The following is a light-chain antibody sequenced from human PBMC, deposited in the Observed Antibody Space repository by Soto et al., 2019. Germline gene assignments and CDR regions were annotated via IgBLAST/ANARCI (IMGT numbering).Light chain of an antibody. Sequence: IQMTRSPSSLSASVGDRVTITCRASQSISSYLNWYQHKPGKAPKLLIYAASSLQSGAPSRFSGSGSGTDFTLTISSLQPEDFATYYCQQSYSTPLWTFGQGTKVDIK. J-gene: IGKJ1*01. V-gene: IGKV1-39*01. CDR1: QSISSY. CDR3: QQSYSTPLWT. CDR2: AAS.